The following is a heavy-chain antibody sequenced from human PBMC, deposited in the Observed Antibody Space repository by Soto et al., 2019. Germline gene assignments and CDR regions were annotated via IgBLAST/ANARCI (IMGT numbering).Heavy chain of an antibody. J-gene: IGHJ6*02. Sequence: GGSLRLSCAASGFTFSSYGMHWVRQAPGKGLEWVAVIWYDGSNKYYADSVKGRFTISRDNSKNTLYLQMNSLRAEDTAVYYCARDFHYYYDSSGYYFDYYYGMDVWGQGTTVTVSS. D-gene: IGHD3-22*01. V-gene: IGHV3-33*01. CDR3: ARDFHYYYDSSGYYFDYYYGMDV. CDR2: IWYDGSNK. CDR1: GFTFSSYG.